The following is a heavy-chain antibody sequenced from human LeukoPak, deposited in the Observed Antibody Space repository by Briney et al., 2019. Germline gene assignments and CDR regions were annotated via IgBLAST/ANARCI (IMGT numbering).Heavy chain of an antibody. V-gene: IGHV4-34*10. CDR3: ARIRCGQTQHRCYNY. D-gene: IGHD3-16*02. Sequence: SETLSRTCGVHGVSITGYYWSWIRQSPREALEWIGEIDPSGYTIYNPSLKSRVTMSVDTAKKQLSLSLTSLTAADTAIYYCARIRCGQTQHRCYNYWGRGALVTVSS. J-gene: IGHJ4*02. CDR2: IDPSGYT. CDR1: GVSITGYY.